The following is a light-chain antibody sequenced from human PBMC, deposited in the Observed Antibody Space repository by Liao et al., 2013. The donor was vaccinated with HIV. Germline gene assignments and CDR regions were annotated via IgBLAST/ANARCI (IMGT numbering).Light chain of an antibody. CDR2: QDN. Sequence: SYDLTQAPSVSVSPGQSATITCSGDKLGDKYVSWYQQKPGQSPVLVIFQDNKRPSGVPGRFSGSNSGNTATLTISRVEAGDEADYYCQVWDSSSDQVVFGGGTKLTVL. CDR3: QVWDSSSDQVV. J-gene: IGLJ2*01. CDR1: KLGDKY. V-gene: IGLV3-1*01.